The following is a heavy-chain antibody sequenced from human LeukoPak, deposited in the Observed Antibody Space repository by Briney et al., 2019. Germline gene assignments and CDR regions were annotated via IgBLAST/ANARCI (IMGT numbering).Heavy chain of an antibody. CDR2: IKQDETEK. J-gene: IGHJ5*02. CDR3: ARDKGYSIDQ. CDR1: GFTFSNFW. Sequence: GGSLRLSCTASGFTFSNFWMGWVRQAPGKGLEWVANIKQDETEKFYLGSVKGRFTISRDNAKNSLYLQMNSLRAEETAIYYCARDKGYSIDQWGQGTLVTVSS. V-gene: IGHV3-7*01. D-gene: IGHD5-18*01.